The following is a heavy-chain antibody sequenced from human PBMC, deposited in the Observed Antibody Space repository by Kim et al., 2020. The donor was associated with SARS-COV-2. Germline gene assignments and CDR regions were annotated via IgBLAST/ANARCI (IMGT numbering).Heavy chain of an antibody. J-gene: IGHJ4*02. V-gene: IGHV1-69*01. Sequence: KFQGRVTITADESTSTAYMELSSLRSEDTAVYFCARDRGYSNYVRYYFDYWGQGTLVTVSS. CDR3: ARDRGYSNYVRYYFDY. D-gene: IGHD4-4*01.